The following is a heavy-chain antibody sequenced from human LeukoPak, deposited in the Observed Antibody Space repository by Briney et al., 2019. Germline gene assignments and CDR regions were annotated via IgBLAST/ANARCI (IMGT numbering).Heavy chain of an antibody. CDR1: GGSLSSSSYY. CDR2: VYYTGAS. CDR3: ARGAPPQN. V-gene: IGHV4-39*07. J-gene: IGHJ4*02. Sequence: SETLSLTCTVSGGSLSSSSYYWGWIRQPPGKGLEWIGSVYYTGASYYNPSLKSRVTISIDTSKNHFSLNLTSVTAADTAVYYCARGAPPQNWGQGALATVSS.